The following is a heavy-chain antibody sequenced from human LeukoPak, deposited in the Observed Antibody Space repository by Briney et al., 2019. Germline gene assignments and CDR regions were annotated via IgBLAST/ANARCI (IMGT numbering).Heavy chain of an antibody. J-gene: IGHJ4*02. D-gene: IGHD6-19*01. CDR1: GGSISGSSYY. V-gene: IGHV4-39*07. CDR2: IYYSGST. Sequence: PSETLSLTCTVSGGSISGSSYYWGWIRQPPGKGLEWIGSIYYSGSTYYNPSLKSRVTISVDTSKNQFSLKLSSVTAADTAVYYCARAETGYSSGWYGYYFDYWGQGTLVTVSS. CDR3: ARAETGYSSGWYGYYFDY.